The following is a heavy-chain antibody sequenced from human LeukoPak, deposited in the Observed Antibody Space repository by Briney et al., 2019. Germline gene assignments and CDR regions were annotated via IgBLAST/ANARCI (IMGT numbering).Heavy chain of an antibody. J-gene: IGHJ6*03. Sequence: GGSLRLSCAASGLTVSSNYMSWVRQAPGKGLEWVSLIFSGGSAYYADSVKGRFTISRDNSKNTLYLQMNSLRVEDTAVYYCASAPGGYYYYYYMDVWGKGTTVTISS. CDR3: ASAPGGYYYYYYMDV. V-gene: IGHV3-66*01. CDR1: GLTVSSNY. CDR2: IFSGGSA. D-gene: IGHD3-16*01.